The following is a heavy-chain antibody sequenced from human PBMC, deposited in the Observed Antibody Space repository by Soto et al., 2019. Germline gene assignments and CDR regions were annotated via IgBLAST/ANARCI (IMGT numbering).Heavy chain of an antibody. Sequence: EVQLLESGGGLVQPGGSLSLACVASGFTLSNYAMSWVRQAPGKGLEWVSSISGSGGSTYYSDSVKGRFTISRDNSKNTLYLQMNSLRAEDTAVYYCASHGGYGDYFDYWGQGTLVTVSS. CDR3: ASHGGYGDYFDY. V-gene: IGHV3-23*01. CDR2: ISGSGGST. J-gene: IGHJ4*02. CDR1: GFTLSNYA. D-gene: IGHD4-17*01.